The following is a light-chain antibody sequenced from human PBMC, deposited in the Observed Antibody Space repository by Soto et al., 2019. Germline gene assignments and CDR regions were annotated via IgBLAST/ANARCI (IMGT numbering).Light chain of an antibody. Sequence: EIVLTQSPATLSLSPGERATLSCRASQSVSSYLAWYQQKPGQAPRLLIYDVSNRATGIPARFSGSGSGTDFTLTISSLEPEDFAVDYCQHRANWPLTFGGGTTVEIK. CDR1: QSVSSY. J-gene: IGKJ4*01. CDR2: DVS. CDR3: QHRANWPLT. V-gene: IGKV3-11*01.